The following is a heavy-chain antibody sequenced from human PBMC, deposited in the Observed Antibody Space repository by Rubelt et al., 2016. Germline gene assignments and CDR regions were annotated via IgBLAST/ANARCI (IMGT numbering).Heavy chain of an antibody. CDR3: AKGILRWSVGYGMDV. V-gene: IGHV3-9*01. J-gene: IGHJ6*02. CDR1: GFTFDDYA. D-gene: IGHD4-23*01. CDR2: ISWNSGSI. Sequence: EVQLVESGGGLVQPGRSLRLSCAASGFTFDDYAMHWVRQAPGKGLEWVSGISWNSGSIGYADSVKGRFTISRDNAKNSLSLQMNSLRAEDTALYYCAKGILRWSVGYGMDVWGQGTTVTVSS.